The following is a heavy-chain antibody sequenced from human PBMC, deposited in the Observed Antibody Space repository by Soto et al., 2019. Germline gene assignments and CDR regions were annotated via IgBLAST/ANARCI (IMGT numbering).Heavy chain of an antibody. Sequence: QVQLVESGGGLVKPGGSLRLSCVVSGFTFRDYYMRWVRQAPGKGLEWVSYICYSGKTIYYADSVKGRFTISRDNAKNSLYLQMNSLRAEDTAVHYCTRVTEAGYGMDVWGQGTTVTVSS. CDR2: ICYSGKTI. CDR3: TRVTEAGYGMDV. CDR1: GFTFRDYY. J-gene: IGHJ6*02. V-gene: IGHV3-11*01.